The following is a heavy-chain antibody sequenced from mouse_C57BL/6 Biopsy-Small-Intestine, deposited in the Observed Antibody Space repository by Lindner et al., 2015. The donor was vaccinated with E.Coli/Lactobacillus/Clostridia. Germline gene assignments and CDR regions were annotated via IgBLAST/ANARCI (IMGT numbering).Heavy chain of an antibody. Sequence: VQLQESGPELVKLGASVKISCKASGYSFTGYYMNWVKQSPEKSLEWIGEINPSTGGTTYNQKFKAKATLTVDKSSSTAYMQLKSLTSEDSAVYYCARLRLLDYWGQGTTLTVSS. CDR1: GYSFTGYY. CDR2: INPSTGGT. CDR3: ARLRLLDY. J-gene: IGHJ2*01. V-gene: IGHV1-42*01. D-gene: IGHD3-2*02.